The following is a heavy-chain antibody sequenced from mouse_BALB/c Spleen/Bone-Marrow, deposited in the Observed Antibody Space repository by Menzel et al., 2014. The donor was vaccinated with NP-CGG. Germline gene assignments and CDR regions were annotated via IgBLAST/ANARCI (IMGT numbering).Heavy chain of an antibody. J-gene: IGHJ4*01. Sequence: VQLQQPGAELVKPGASVKLSCTASGFNIKDTYMHWVKQRHEQSLEWIGRIDPANGNTKYDQKFQGKATITADTSSNTAYLHLSSLTSADTAFYYCARCEPYAMNYWGQGTSVTVSS. CDR2: IDPANGNT. V-gene: IGHV14-3*02. CDR1: GFNIKDTY. CDR3: ARCEPYAMNY.